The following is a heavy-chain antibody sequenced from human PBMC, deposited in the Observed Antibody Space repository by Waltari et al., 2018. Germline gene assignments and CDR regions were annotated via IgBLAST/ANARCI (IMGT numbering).Heavy chain of an antibody. V-gene: IGHV4-4*07. CDR1: GGSISSYY. Sequence: QVQLQESGPGLVKPSETLSLTCTVSGGSISSYYWSWIRQPAGKGLEWIGRIYTSGSTNYNPTLKRRVTMSVDTSKNQFSLKLSSVTAADTAVYYCAREELGYCSGGSCLGFDYWGQGTLVTVSS. CDR2: IYTSGST. J-gene: IGHJ4*02. D-gene: IGHD2-15*01. CDR3: AREELGYCSGGSCLGFDY.